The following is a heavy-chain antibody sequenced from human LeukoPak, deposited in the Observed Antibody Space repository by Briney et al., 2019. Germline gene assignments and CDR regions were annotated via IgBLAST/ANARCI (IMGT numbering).Heavy chain of an antibody. CDR3: ARQWGATYYFDY. CDR1: GGSISSYY. D-gene: IGHD1-26*01. J-gene: IGHJ4*02. CDR2: IYYSGST. V-gene: IGHV4-39*01. Sequence: SETLSLTCAVSGGSISSYYWGWIRQPPGKGLEWIGSIYYSGSTYYNPSLKSRVTISVDTSKNQFSLKLSSVTAADTAVYYCARQWGATYYFDYWGQGTLVTVSS.